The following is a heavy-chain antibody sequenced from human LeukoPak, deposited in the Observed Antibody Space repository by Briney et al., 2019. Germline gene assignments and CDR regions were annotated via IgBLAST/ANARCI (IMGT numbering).Heavy chain of an antibody. CDR1: GGSISSSSYY. CDR2: IYYSGST. CDR3: ARLAPITIFGPLTSWFDP. J-gene: IGHJ5*02. D-gene: IGHD3-3*01. V-gene: IGHV4-39*01. Sequence: ASETLSLTCTVSGGSISSSSYYWGWIRQPPGKGLEWIGSIYYSGSTYYNPSLKSRVTISVDTSKNQFSLKLSSVTAADTAVYYCARLAPITIFGPLTSWFDPWGQGTLVTVSS.